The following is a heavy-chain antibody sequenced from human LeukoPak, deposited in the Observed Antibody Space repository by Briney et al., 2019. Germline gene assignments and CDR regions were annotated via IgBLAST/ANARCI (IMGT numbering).Heavy chain of an antibody. Sequence: PSETLSLTCTVSGGSISSSSYYWGWIRQPPGKGLEWIGGIYYSGSTYYNPSLKSRVTISVDTSKNQFSLKLSSVTAGDTAVYYCARENAAMEGYLSWGQGTLVTVSS. CDR2: IYYSGST. CDR3: ARENAAMEGYLS. J-gene: IGHJ4*02. V-gene: IGHV4-39*07. D-gene: IGHD5-18*01. CDR1: GGSISSSSYY.